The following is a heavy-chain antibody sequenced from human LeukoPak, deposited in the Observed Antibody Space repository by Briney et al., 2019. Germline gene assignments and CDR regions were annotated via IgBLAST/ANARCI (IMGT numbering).Heavy chain of an antibody. Sequence: SETLSLTCTVSGGSISSDYWSWLEQPPGTGLEWIGYIYYSGSTNYNPSLKSRVTISVDTSKNQFSLKLSSVTAADTAVYYCARHPTGTTADYWGQGTLVTVSS. CDR1: GGSISSDY. CDR2: IYYSGST. CDR3: ARHPTGTTADY. J-gene: IGHJ4*02. D-gene: IGHD4-17*01. V-gene: IGHV4-59*08.